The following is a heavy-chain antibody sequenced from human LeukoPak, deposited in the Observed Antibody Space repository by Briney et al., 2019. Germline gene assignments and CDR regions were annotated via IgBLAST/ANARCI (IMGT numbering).Heavy chain of an antibody. D-gene: IGHD3-22*01. CDR1: GDSISYFY. CDR2: ISGSGST. J-gene: IGHJ6*03. CDR3: TRGSIAYYYMDV. Sequence: SETLSLTCSVSGDSISYFYWSWIRQAAGKGLEWIGRISGSGSTDYNASLKSRVTMSVDTSKNQFSLKLSSVTAADTAVYYCTRGSIAYYYMDVWGKGTTVTISS. V-gene: IGHV4-4*07.